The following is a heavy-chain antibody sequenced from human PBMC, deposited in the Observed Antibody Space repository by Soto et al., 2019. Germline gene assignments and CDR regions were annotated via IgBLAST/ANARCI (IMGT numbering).Heavy chain of an antibody. CDR1: GGSISSSNW. J-gene: IGHJ2*01. CDR2: IYHSGST. V-gene: IGHV4-4*02. D-gene: IGHD3-22*01. CDR3: ASWLYYYDSSGYFFGAYFDL. Sequence: QVQLQESGPGLVKPSGTLSLTCAVSGGSISSSNWWSWVRQPPGKGLEWIGEIYHSGSTNYNPSLKSRVTISVDKSKNQFSLKLSSVTAADTAVYYCASWLYYYDSSGYFFGAYFDLWGRGTLVTVSS.